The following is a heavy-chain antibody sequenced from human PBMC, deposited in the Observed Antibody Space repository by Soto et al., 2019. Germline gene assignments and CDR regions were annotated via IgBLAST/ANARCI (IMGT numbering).Heavy chain of an antibody. J-gene: IGHJ3*02. V-gene: IGHV3-21*01. Sequence: GESLKISCVASGFSFSTYTMNWVRQAPGKGLEWVSSIGTTSIFIDYSDSVKGRFTVSRDNARNTLFLQLNSLRAEDTAVYYCSKYSGDSDAFDIWGQGTMVTVSS. CDR2: IGTTSIFI. CDR3: SKYSGDSDAFDI. D-gene: IGHD4-17*01. CDR1: GFSFSTYT.